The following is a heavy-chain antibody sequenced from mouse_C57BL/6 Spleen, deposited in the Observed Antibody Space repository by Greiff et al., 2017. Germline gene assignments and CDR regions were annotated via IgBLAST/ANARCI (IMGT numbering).Heavy chain of an antibody. V-gene: IGHV1-72*01. CDR3: ASRADGSSSYAMDY. Sequence: QVQLQQPGAELVKPGASVKLSCKASGYTFTSYWMHWVKQRPGRGLEWSGRIDPNSGGTKYNEKFKSKATLTVDKPSSTAYMQLSSLTSEDSAVYYCASRADGSSSYAMDYWGQGTSVTVSS. D-gene: IGHD1-1*01. CDR2: IDPNSGGT. CDR1: GYTFTSYW. J-gene: IGHJ4*01.